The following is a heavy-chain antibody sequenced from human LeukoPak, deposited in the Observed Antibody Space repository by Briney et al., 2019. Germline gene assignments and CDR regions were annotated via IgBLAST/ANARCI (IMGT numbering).Heavy chain of an antibody. CDR3: ARDLEAAAGTY. Sequence: ASVKVSCKASGYTFTRYAMNWVRQAPGPWLEWMGWINTNTGNPTYAQGFTGRFVFSLDTSVSTAYLQISSLKAEDTAVYYCARDLEAAAGTYWGQGTLVTVSS. CDR2: INTNTGNP. D-gene: IGHD6-13*01. J-gene: IGHJ4*02. CDR1: GYTFTRYA. V-gene: IGHV7-4-1*02.